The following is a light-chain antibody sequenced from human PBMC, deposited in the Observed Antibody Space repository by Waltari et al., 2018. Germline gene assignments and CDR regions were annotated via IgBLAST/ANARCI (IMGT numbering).Light chain of an antibody. J-gene: IGLJ1*01. CDR1: SSNIGAGSD. CDR2: DNY. V-gene: IGLV1-40*01. Sequence: QSVLTQPPPVYGAPGQRVNNTCTGSSSNIGAGSDVHWYQHLPRTAPKLLIYDNYNRPSGVADRFSASKSGTSASLAITGLQAEDEADYYCQSYDSLSDSYVFGTGTKVTVL. CDR3: QSYDSLSDSYV.